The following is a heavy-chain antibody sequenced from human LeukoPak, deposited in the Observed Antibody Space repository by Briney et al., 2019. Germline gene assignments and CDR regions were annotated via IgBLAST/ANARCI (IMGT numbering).Heavy chain of an antibody. CDR2: MNPKSGNT. CDR1: GYTFTSYD. CDR3: ARDGGNYYDSSGYYYYLDY. V-gene: IGHV1-8*03. D-gene: IGHD3-22*01. Sequence: ASVKVSCKASGYTFTSYDINWVRQVTGQGLEWMGWMNPKSGNTGYAQKFQGRVTITRNTSISTAYMELSRLRSDDTAVYYCARDGGNYYDSSGYYYYLDYWGQGTLVTVSS. J-gene: IGHJ4*02.